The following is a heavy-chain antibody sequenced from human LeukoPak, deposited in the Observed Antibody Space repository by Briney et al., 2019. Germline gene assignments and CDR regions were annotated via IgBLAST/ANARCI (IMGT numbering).Heavy chain of an antibody. V-gene: IGHV3-11*04. J-gene: IGHJ6*03. CDR3: ASGIVPAANTGLYYYYYYMDV. D-gene: IGHD2-2*01. Sequence: GGSLRLSCAASGFTFSDYYMSWIRQAPGKGLEWVSYISSSGSTIYYADSVKGRFTISRDNAKNSLYLQMNSLRAEDTAVYYCASGIVPAANTGLYYYYYYMDVWGKGTTVTVSS. CDR1: GFTFSDYY. CDR2: ISSSGSTI.